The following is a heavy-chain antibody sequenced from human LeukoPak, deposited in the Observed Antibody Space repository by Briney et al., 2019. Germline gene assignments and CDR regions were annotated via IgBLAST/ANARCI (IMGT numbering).Heavy chain of an antibody. CDR1: GGSFSGYY. D-gene: IGHD7-27*01. CDR2: INHSGST. CDR3: ARAPGLCFDY. Sequence: SETLSLTCAVYGGSFSGYYWSCIRQPPGKGLEWIGEINHSGSTNYNPSLKSRVTISVDTSKSQFSLELSSVTAADTAVYYCARAPGLCFDYWGQGTLVTVSS. J-gene: IGHJ4*02. V-gene: IGHV4-34*01.